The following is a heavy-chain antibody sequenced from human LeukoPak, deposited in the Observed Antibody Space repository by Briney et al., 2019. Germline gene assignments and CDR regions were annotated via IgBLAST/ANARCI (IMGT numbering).Heavy chain of an antibody. Sequence: GGSLRLSCAASGFTFSSYAMSWVRQAPGKGLEWASAISGSGGSTYYADSVKGRFTISRDNSKNTLYLQMNSLRAEDTAVYYCAKGSQIYDFWSGYYSFDYWGQGTLVTVSS. V-gene: IGHV3-23*01. D-gene: IGHD3-3*01. CDR1: GFTFSSYA. CDR3: AKGSQIYDFWSGYYSFDY. CDR2: ISGSGGST. J-gene: IGHJ4*02.